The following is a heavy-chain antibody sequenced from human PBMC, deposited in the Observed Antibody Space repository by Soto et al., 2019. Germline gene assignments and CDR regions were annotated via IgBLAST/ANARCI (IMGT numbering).Heavy chain of an antibody. D-gene: IGHD2-8*02. Sequence: NPSETLSLTCAVSGYSISSAYFWGWIRQPPGKGLEWIASIYHSGTTYYNPSLKSRVTISVDPSENQFSLKLDAVTAADTAVYFCARDQLRLVGPDDAFDLWGQGTMVTVSS. V-gene: IGHV4-38-2*02. J-gene: IGHJ3*01. CDR1: GYSISSAYF. CDR2: IYHSGTT. CDR3: ARDQLRLVGPDDAFDL.